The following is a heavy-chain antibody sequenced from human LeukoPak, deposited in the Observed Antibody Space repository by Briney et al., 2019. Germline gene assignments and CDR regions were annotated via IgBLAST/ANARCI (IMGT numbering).Heavy chain of an antibody. CDR3: ASLPREYCSGATCYGAGNWFDP. CDR1: GGSISSYY. D-gene: IGHD2-2*01. CDR2: IYYSGST. Sequence: PSETLSLTCTVSGGSISSYYWSWIRQPPGKGLEWIGYIYYSGSTNYNPSLKSRVTISVDTSKNQFSLRLSSVTAADTAVYYCASLPREYCSGATCYGAGNWFDPWGQGTLVTVSS. J-gene: IGHJ5*02. V-gene: IGHV4-59*08.